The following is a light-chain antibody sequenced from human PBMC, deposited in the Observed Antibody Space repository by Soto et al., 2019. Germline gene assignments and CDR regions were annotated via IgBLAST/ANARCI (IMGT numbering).Light chain of an antibody. CDR2: GAS. Sequence: IQMTQSPSSLSASVGDRVSITCRASQDIGSVLAWYQQKPGTAPKVLISGASNLHGGVPSRFSGSGSRTDFTLTITHLQSEDFATYYCQHYLNYPITFGQGTRLEIK. V-gene: IGKV1D-13*01. CDR1: QDIGSV. J-gene: IGKJ5*01. CDR3: QHYLNYPIT.